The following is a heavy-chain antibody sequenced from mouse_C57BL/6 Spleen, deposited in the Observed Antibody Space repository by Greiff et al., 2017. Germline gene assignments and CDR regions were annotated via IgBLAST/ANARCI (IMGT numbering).Heavy chain of an antibody. CDR1: GYTFTSYW. CDR3: AGWLLGGNAMDY. Sequence: QVQLQQPGAELVMPGASVKLSCKASGYTFTSYWMHWVKQRPGQGLEWIGEIDPSDSYTNYNQKFKGKSPLTVDKSSSTAYMQLSSLTSEDSAVYYCAGWLLGGNAMDYWGQGTSVTVSS. J-gene: IGHJ4*01. V-gene: IGHV1-69*01. CDR2: IDPSDSYT. D-gene: IGHD2-3*01.